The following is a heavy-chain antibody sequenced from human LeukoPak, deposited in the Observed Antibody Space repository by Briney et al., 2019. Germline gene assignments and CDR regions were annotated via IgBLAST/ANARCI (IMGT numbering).Heavy chain of an antibody. J-gene: IGHJ4*02. V-gene: IGHV3-30-3*01. CDR2: ISYDGNNK. CDR3: ARVSRGNYYFDY. Sequence: FCKASGYTFTSYYMHWVRQAPGKGLDWVAVISYDGNNKYYADSVKGRFTISRDNAKNTLYLQMNSLRAEDTAVYYCARVSRGNYYFDYWGPGTLVTVSS. CDR1: GYTFTSYY.